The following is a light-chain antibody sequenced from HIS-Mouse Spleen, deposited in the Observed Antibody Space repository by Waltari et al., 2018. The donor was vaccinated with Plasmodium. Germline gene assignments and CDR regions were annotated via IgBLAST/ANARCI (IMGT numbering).Light chain of an antibody. CDR1: QHVLYSSNNKNY. CDR3: QQYYSTPPYT. V-gene: IGKV4-1*01. Sequence: DIVMTQSPDSLAVSLGERATIHCQSRQHVLYSSNNKNYLAWYQQKPGQPPKLLIYWASTRESGVPDRFSGSGSGTDFTLTISSLQAEDVAVYYCQQYYSTPPYTFGQGTKLEIK. CDR2: WAS. J-gene: IGKJ2*01.